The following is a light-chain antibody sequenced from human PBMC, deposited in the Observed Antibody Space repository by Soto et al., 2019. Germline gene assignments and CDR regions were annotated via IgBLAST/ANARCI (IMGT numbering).Light chain of an antibody. Sequence: QSALTQPRSVSGSPGQSVTISCTGTSSDVGGYNYVSWYQQHPGKATKLMIYTVTKRPSGVPDHFYGSMSYNTASLSFFGLQADDEADYYCCSYAGSSSFVFGTGTKVTVL. V-gene: IGLV2-11*01. CDR3: CSYAGSSSFV. J-gene: IGLJ1*01. CDR1: SSDVGGYNY. CDR2: TVT.